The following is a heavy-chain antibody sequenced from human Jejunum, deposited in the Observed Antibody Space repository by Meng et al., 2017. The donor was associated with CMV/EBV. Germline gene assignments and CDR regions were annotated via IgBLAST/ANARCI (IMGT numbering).Heavy chain of an antibody. Sequence: LSANGVGVGWIRQPPRKAREGVALIYWDDDKRYKPSVKSRLTITKDTSKNQVVLTMTNMDPVDTATYYCAHRRYYSSTLSWVDFDYWGQGTLVTVSS. CDR2: IYWDDDK. CDR1: LSANGVG. D-gene: IGHD3-9*01. CDR3: AHRRYYSSTLSWVDFDY. J-gene: IGHJ4*02. V-gene: IGHV2-5*02.